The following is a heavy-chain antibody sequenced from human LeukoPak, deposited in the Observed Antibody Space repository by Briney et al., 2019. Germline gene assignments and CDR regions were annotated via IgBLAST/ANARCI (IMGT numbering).Heavy chain of an antibody. CDR2: ISYDGSNK. V-gene: IGHV3-30*03. D-gene: IGHD3-22*01. J-gene: IGHJ4*02. Sequence: GGSLRLSCAASGFTFSSYGMHWVRQAPGKGLEWVAVISYDGSNKYYADSVKGRFTISRDNSKNTLYLQMNSLRAEDTAVYYCARSQESTLPYYYDNSGYYYLGLRGGLAALAFDYWGQGTLVTVSS. CDR1: GFTFSSYG. CDR3: ARSQESTLPYYYDNSGYYYLGLRGGLAALAFDY.